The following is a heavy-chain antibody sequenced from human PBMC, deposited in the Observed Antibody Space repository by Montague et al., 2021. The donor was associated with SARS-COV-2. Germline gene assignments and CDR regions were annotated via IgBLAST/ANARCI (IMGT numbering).Heavy chain of an antibody. V-gene: IGHV4-61*08. CDR1: GGSISSGGYS. CDR2: IDNSGXT. D-gene: IGHD6-13*01. J-gene: IGHJ3*02. Sequence: SETLSLTCAVSGGSISSGGYSWTWIRQPPGKGLEWFGYIDNSGXTXYXXXXTXRVTISVDTSKNQFSLKLSSVAAADTAVYYCARVGRGSSWYEVAFDIWGQGTMVTVSS. CDR3: ARVGRGSSWYEVAFDI.